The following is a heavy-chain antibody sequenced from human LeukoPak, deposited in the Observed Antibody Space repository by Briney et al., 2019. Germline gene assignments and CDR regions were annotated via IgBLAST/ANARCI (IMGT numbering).Heavy chain of an antibody. CDR3: ARGVRRADYGGNPEEYYYGMDV. J-gene: IGHJ6*02. CDR1: GGSFSGYY. V-gene: IGHV4-34*01. CDR2: INHIGST. D-gene: IGHD4-23*01. Sequence: SETLSLTCAVYGGSFSGYYWSWIRQPPGKGLEWIGEINHIGSTNYNPPLKSRVTISVHTSKNQFSLKLSSVTAAETAVYYCARGVRRADYGGNPEEYYYGMDVWGQGSTVTVSS.